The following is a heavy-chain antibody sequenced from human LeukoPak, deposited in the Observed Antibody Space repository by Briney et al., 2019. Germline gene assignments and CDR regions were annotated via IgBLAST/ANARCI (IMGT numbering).Heavy chain of an antibody. Sequence: PGGSLRLSCAASGVTVSSNYMSWVRQAPGKGLEWVSVIYSGGSTYYADSVKGRFTISRDNSKNTLYLQMNSLRAEDTAVYYCARLKQGRSGWFDPWGQGTLVTVSS. CDR3: ARLKQGRSGWFDP. CDR2: IYSGGST. CDR1: GVTVSSNY. V-gene: IGHV3-53*01. J-gene: IGHJ5*02.